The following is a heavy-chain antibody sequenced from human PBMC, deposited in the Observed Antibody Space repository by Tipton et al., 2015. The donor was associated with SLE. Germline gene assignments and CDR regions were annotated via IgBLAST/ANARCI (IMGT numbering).Heavy chain of an antibody. D-gene: IGHD6-13*01. CDR3: ARDAGSWEPYFDH. CDR2: ISGGGGIT. CDR1: GFTFNTHA. Sequence: SLRLSCAASGFTFNTHAMSWVRQAPGKGLEWISVISGGGGITDYAESVKGRFTISRDNAKNALYLQMNSLRAEDTAVYYCARDAGSWEPYFDHWGQGTLVTVSS. J-gene: IGHJ4*02. V-gene: IGHV3-23*01.